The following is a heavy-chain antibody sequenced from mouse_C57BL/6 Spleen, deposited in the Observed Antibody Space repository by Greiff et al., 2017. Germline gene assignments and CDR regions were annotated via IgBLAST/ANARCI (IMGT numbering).Heavy chain of an antibody. D-gene: IGHD2-4*01. CDR2: IYPGSGST. V-gene: IGHV1-55*01. Sequence: VQLQQPGAELVKPGASVKMSCKASGYTFTSYWITWVKPRPGQVLEWIGDIYPGSGSTNYNEKFKSKATLTVETSSSTAYMQLSSLTSEDSAVYYCAIWGDMDYDELGFSYWCQGALVTVSA. J-gene: IGHJ3*01. CDR1: GYTFTSYW. CDR3: AIWGDMDYDELGFSY.